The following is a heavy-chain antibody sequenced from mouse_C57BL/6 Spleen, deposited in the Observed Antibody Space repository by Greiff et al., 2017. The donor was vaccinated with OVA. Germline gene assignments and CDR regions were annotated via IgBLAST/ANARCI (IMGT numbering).Heavy chain of an antibody. CDR3: ARLDYDPWFAY. Sequence: QVQLQQSGAELVKPGASVKLSCKASGYTFTSYWMHWVKQRPGQGLEWIGMIHPNSGSTNYNEKFKSKATLTVDKSSSTAYMQLSSLTSEDSAVYYCARLDYDPWFAYWGQGTLVTVSA. CDR1: GYTFTSYW. J-gene: IGHJ3*01. CDR2: IHPNSGST. D-gene: IGHD2-4*01. V-gene: IGHV1-64*01.